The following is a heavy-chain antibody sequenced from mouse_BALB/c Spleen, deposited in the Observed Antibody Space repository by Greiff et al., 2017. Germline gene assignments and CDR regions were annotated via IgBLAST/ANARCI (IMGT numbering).Heavy chain of an antibody. Sequence: VQLQQSGTVLARPGASVKMSCKASGYTFTSYWMHWVKQRPGQGLEWIGAIYPGNSDTSYNQKFKGKAKLTAVTSTSTAYMELSSLTNEDSAVYYCTRGGARDYAMDYWGQGTSVTVSS. CDR3: TRGGARDYAMDY. V-gene: IGHV1-5*01. J-gene: IGHJ4*01. CDR2: IYPGNSDT. D-gene: IGHD3-1*01. CDR1: GYTFTSYW.